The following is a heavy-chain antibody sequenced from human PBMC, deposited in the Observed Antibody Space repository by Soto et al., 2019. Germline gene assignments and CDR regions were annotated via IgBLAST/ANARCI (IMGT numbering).Heavy chain of an antibody. CDR3: AHRRYGDYGDTFDV. CDR2: IYWDDDK. J-gene: IGHJ3*01. CDR1: GFSLSTTAMG. D-gene: IGHD4-17*01. Sequence: QITLKESGPTLVKPTQTLTLTCTLSGFSLSTTAMGVNWIRQPPGKALQWLALIYWDDDKRYSPSMRSRLAITKDTSKNQVVLTMTNMDPLDTATYYCAHRRYGDYGDTFDVWGQGTPVTVSS. V-gene: IGHV2-5*02.